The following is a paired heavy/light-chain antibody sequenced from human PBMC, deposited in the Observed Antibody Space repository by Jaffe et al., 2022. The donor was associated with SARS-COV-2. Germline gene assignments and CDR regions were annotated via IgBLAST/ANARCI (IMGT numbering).Light chain of an antibody. Sequence: QAVVTQEPSLTVSPGGTVTLTCGSSTGAVTNGHYPYWFQQKPGQAPRTLIYDTSTKHSWTPAHFSGSLLGGKAALTLSGAQPEDEAEYFCLLSFSGAWVFGGWTKLTVL. CDR3: LLSFSGAWV. J-gene: IGLJ3*02. V-gene: IGLV7-46*01. CDR2: DTS. CDR1: TGAVTNGHY.
Heavy chain of an antibody. CDR1: GNTFTSYE. D-gene: IGHD4-4*01. J-gene: IGHJ4*02. Sequence: QVQLVQSGAEMRKPGASVKVSCTASGNTFTSYEIHWVRQAPGQRLEWLGWINADNGNTKYSQTFQGRVTITRDTSATTAYMELSSLRSEDTAVYYCLRAQYPNQIIDYWGQGTLVTVSS. V-gene: IGHV1-3*01. CDR2: INADNGNT. CDR3: LRAQYPNQIIDY.